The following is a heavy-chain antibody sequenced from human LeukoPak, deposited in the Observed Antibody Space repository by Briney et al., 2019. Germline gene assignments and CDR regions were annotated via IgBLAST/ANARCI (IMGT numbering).Heavy chain of an antibody. CDR2: IYYTGST. D-gene: IGHD4/OR15-4a*01. Sequence: PSETLSLTCTVSGGSISNYYWSWIRQPPGKGLEWIGYIYYTGSTNYNPSLRSRVTISVDTSKNQFSLKPSSVTAADTAVYYCARPRAGAHDAFDIWGHGTMVTVSS. V-gene: IGHV4-59*08. CDR3: ARPRAGAHDAFDI. J-gene: IGHJ3*02. CDR1: GGSISNYY.